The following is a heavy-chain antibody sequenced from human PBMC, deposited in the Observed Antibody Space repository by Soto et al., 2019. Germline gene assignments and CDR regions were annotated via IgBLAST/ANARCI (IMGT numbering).Heavy chain of an antibody. D-gene: IGHD3-10*01. CDR1: VGSISSYY. V-gene: IGHV4-4*08. CDR2: IYTSDYT. J-gene: IGHJ6*02. CDR3: ASSDGHPGDFFYYNGMDV. Sequence: PSETLSVTCTVSVGSISSYYWSWIRQPPGKGLEWIGYIYTSDYTRYSSSLKSRVTISVDTSKSQFYLRLNSVTAADTAVYYCASSDGHPGDFFYYNGMDVWGQGTTVTVSS.